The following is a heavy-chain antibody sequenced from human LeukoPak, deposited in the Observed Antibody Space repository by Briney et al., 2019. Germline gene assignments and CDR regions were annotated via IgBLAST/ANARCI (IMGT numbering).Heavy chain of an antibody. D-gene: IGHD6-19*01. CDR1: GYTFTSYG. CDR3: ARVVRAVAYYYMDV. Sequence: RGASVKVSCKASGYTFTSYGISWVRQAPGQGLEWMGWISAYNGNTNYAQKLQGRVTMTTDTSTSTAYMELRSLRSDDTAVYYCARVVRAVAYYYMDVWGKGTTVTVSS. CDR2: ISAYNGNT. J-gene: IGHJ6*03. V-gene: IGHV1-18*01.